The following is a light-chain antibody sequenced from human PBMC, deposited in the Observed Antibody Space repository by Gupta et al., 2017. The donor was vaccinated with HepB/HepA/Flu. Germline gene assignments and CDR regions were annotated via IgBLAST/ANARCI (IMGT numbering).Light chain of an antibody. CDR1: QNSLLSSQNKKY. CDR3: RQEDNPPYT. CDR2: WAS. Sequence: IVITQSPDSLAVSLGYRATINCKSSQNSLLSSQNKKYLAWYQQKAGQPPKLLLYWASTRVSGVPDTFSGSGSGRAFNLTIISRQAPDVAVYHCRQEDNPPYTFGGGNKLEIK. J-gene: IGKJ4*01. V-gene: IGKV4-1*01.